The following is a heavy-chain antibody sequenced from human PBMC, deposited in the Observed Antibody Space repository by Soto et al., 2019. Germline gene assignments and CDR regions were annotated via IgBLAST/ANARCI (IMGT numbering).Heavy chain of an antibody. J-gene: IGHJ4*02. V-gene: IGHV3-23*01. CDR2: ISGSGGST. CDR3: ARDRPVDY. Sequence: GGSLRLSCAASGFTVSSNYMSWVRQAPGKGLEWVSAISGSGGSTYYADSVKGRFTISRDNSKNSVYLQMNSLRHEDTAVYYCARDRPVDYWGQGTPVTVSS. CDR1: GFTVSSNY.